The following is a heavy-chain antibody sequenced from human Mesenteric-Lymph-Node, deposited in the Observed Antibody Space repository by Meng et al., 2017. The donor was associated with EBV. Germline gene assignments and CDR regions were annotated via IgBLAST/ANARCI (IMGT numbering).Heavy chain of an antibody. D-gene: IGHD2-15*01. Sequence: QGERGQVGVEVKKPGASVKVSCKASGYTFTGYYMHWVRQAPGQGLEWMGRINPNSGGTNYAQKFQGRVTMTRDTSISTAYMELSRLRSDDTAVYYCARTPLPYCSGGSCYSVGFDPWGQGTLVTVSS. CDR2: INPNSGGT. J-gene: IGHJ5*02. CDR1: GYTFTGYY. CDR3: ARTPLPYCSGGSCYSVGFDP. V-gene: IGHV1-2*06.